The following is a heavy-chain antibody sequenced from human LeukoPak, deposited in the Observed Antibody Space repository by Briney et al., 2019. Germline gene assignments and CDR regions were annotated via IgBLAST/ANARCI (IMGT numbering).Heavy chain of an antibody. CDR1: GGSISSYY. D-gene: IGHD3-10*01. Sequence: SETLSLTCTVSGGSISSYYWSWIRQPAGKGLEWIGRIYTSGSTNYNPSLKSRVTMSVDTSKNRFSLKLSSVTAADTAVYYCARVVEGMVRGSVYFDYWGQGTLVTVSS. CDR3: ARVVEGMVRGSVYFDY. V-gene: IGHV4-4*07. J-gene: IGHJ4*02. CDR2: IYTSGST.